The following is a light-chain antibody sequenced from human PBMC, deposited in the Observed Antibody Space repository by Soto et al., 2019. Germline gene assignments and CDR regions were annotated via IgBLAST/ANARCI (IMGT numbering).Light chain of an antibody. CDR1: QGISNY. CDR3: QKYNDAPFT. Sequence: DIQMTQSPSSLSASIGDRVTITCRASQGISNYLAWYQQKPGKVPKVLIYAASTLQSGVPSRFSGSGSGTDFTLTISRLQPEDVATYYCQKYNDAPFTFGPGTKVDFK. J-gene: IGKJ3*01. V-gene: IGKV1-27*01. CDR2: AAS.